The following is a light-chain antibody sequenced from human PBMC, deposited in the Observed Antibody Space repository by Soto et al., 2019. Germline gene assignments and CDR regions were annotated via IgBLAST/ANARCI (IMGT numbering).Light chain of an antibody. CDR3: AAWGDSRSGSSWM. J-gene: IGLJ3*02. CDR1: SSNIGTYY. V-gene: IGLV1-47*01. CDR2: RND. Sequence: QSVLTQPPSASGTPGQTVTISCSGSSSNIGTYYVYWYQQLPGTAPNLLIYRNDQRPSGVPYRFSGSKSGTSASLAISGLRSEDEGYYYWAAWGDSRSGSSWMFGGGTQLTVL.